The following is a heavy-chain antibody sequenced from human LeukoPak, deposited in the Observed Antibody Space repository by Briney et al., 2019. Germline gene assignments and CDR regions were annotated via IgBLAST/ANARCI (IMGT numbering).Heavy chain of an antibody. CDR2: ISKSGST. V-gene: IGHV4-31*03. CDR1: GGSISSGVYY. D-gene: IGHD4-11*01. Sequence: SETLSLTCTVSGGSISSGVYYWTWIRQHPGKGLEWIGYISKSGSTLYNPSLKSRVTTSVDTSKNQFSLKLGSVTAADTAVYYCAREGLQEHAFDIWGQGTMVTVSS. CDR3: AREGLQEHAFDI. J-gene: IGHJ3*02.